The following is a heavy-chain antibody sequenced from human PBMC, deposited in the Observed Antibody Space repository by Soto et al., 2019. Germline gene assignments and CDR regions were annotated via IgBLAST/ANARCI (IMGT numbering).Heavy chain of an antibody. CDR2: FYYSGNT. CDR3: ARHAPGGPFDS. J-gene: IGHJ4*02. V-gene: IGHV4-39*01. CDR1: GDSISSSTYY. Sequence: SETLSLTCSVSGDSISSSTYYWGWMRQPPGKGLEWIASFYYSGNTNYNPSLNSRVTLSVDTSKNQFSLKLTSVTAADTAVYYCARHAPGGPFDSWGQGTLVTVSS.